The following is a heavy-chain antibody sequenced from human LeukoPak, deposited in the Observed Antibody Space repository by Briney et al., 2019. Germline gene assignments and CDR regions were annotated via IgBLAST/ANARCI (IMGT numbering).Heavy chain of an antibody. J-gene: IGHJ4*02. Sequence: PSETLSLTCTVSGGSISSSSYYWGWIRQPPGKGLEWMGSIYYSGSTYYNPSLKSRVTISVDTSKNQFSLKLSSVTAADTAVYYCARVRHYATVTNRPFDYWGQGTLVTVSS. CDR1: GGSISSSSYY. CDR2: IYYSGST. D-gene: IGHD4-17*01. CDR3: ARVRHYATVTNRPFDY. V-gene: IGHV4-39*02.